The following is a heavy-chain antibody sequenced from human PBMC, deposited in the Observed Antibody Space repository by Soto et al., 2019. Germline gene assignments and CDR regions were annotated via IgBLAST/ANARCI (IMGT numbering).Heavy chain of an antibody. CDR1: GYTFTSYY. J-gene: IGHJ5*02. D-gene: IGHD3-22*01. Sequence: GASVKVSCKASGYTFTSYYMHWVRPAPGQGLEWMGIINPSGGSTSYAQKFQGRVTMTRDTSTSTVYMELSSLRSEATAVYYCARDGYDSSAYYYRDSNWFDPWGQGTLVTVSS. CDR2: INPSGGST. CDR3: ARDGYDSSAYYYRDSNWFDP. V-gene: IGHV1-46*01.